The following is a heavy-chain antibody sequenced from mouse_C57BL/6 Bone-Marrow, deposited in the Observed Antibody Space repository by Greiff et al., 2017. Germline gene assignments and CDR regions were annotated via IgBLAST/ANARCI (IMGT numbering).Heavy chain of an antibody. V-gene: IGHV1-50*01. Sequence: QVQLQQPGAELVKPGASVKLSCKASGYTFTSYWMQWVKQRPGQGLEWIGEIDPSDSYTNYNQKFKGKATLTVDTSSSTAYMQLRSLTSEDSAVYYCAPSGAYWGQGTLVTVSA. CDR1: GYTFTSYW. CDR3: APSGAY. CDR2: IDPSDSYT. J-gene: IGHJ3*01.